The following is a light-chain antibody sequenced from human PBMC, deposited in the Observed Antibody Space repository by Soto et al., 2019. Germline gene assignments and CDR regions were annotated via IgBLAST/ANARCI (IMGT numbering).Light chain of an antibody. CDR2: DAS. CDR3: QQYNSYPWT. V-gene: IGKV1-5*01. Sequence: DIQMTQSPSTLSASVGDRVTITCRASQSISSRLTWYQQKPGKAPQLLIYDASSLKNGVPSRFSGSGSGTEFTLTVSSLQPDDFATYYCQQYNSYPWTFGQGTKVEIK. CDR1: QSISSR. J-gene: IGKJ1*01.